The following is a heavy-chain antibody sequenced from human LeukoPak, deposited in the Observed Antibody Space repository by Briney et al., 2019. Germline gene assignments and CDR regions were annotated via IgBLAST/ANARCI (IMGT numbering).Heavy chain of an antibody. CDR3: AKDLTSIQLWLEGINYYYGMDV. CDR1: GFTFSGYA. V-gene: IGHV3-23*01. CDR2: ISGSGGST. D-gene: IGHD5-18*01. J-gene: IGHJ6*02. Sequence: GASLRLSCAASGFTFSGYAMSWVRQAPGKGLEWVSAISGSGGSTYYADSVKGRFTISRDNSKNTLYLQMNSLRAEDTAVYYCAKDLTSIQLWLEGINYYYGMDVWGQGTTVTVSS.